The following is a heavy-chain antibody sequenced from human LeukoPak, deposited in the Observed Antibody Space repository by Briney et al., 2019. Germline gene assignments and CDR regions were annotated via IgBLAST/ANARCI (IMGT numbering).Heavy chain of an antibody. Sequence: GGSLRPSCAASGFTFDDYAMHWVRQAPGKGLEWVSGISWNSGSIGYADSVKGRFTISRDNAKNSLYLQMNSLRAEDTAVYYCARVRFGESAGYYMDVWGKGTTVTISS. CDR1: GFTFDDYA. V-gene: IGHV3-9*01. J-gene: IGHJ6*03. CDR2: ISWNSGSI. D-gene: IGHD3-10*01. CDR3: ARVRFGESAGYYMDV.